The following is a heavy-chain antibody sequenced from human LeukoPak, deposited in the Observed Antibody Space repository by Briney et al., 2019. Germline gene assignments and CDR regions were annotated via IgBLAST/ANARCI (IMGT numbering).Heavy chain of an antibody. J-gene: IGHJ4*02. D-gene: IGHD3-3*02. CDR3: ARDLANGPVGY. CDR1: GFTFSSYA. V-gene: IGHV3-30-3*01. CDR2: ISYDGSNK. Sequence: PGGSLRLSCAASGFTFSSYAMHWVRQAPGKGLEWVAVISYDGSNKYYADSVKGRFTISRDNSKNTLYLQMNSLRAEDTAVYYCARDLANGPVGYWGQGTLVTVSS.